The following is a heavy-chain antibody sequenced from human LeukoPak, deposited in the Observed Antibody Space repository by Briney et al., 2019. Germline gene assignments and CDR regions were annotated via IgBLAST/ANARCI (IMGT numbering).Heavy chain of an antibody. Sequence: GASVKVSCKASGYTFTGYYMHWVRQAPGQGLEWMGWINPNSGGTNYAQKFQGRVTMTRDTSISTAYMEPSRLRSDDTAVYYCARVAELRYQKESNWFDPWGQGTLVTVSS. J-gene: IGHJ5*02. CDR2: INPNSGGT. D-gene: IGHD3-9*01. CDR1: GYTFTGYY. CDR3: ARVAELRYQKESNWFDP. V-gene: IGHV1-2*02.